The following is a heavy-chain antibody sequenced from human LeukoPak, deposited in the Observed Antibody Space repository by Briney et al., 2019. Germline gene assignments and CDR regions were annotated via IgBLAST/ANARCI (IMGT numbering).Heavy chain of an antibody. Sequence: PGGSLRLSCAASGFTFSSYAMHWVRQAPGKGLEWVAVIWYDGGNKYYADSVKGRFTISRDNSKNTLCLQMNSLRAEDTAVYYCARAAYDSSGYLTLWGQGTLVTVSS. V-gene: IGHV3-33*08. CDR2: IWYDGGNK. D-gene: IGHD3-22*01. CDR3: ARAAYDSSGYLTL. CDR1: GFTFSSYA. J-gene: IGHJ4*02.